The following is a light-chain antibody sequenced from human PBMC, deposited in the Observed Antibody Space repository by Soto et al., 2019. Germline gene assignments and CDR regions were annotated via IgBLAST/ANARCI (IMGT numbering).Light chain of an antibody. Sequence: DIQMTPSPSTLSASLGDRVTITCRASQSINNWLAWYQQTAGKVPKLLIYQASSLESGVPSRFSGSGSGTEFTLTISSLQPDDIATYYCQQYNTYRTFGQGTKVDIK. CDR1: QSINNW. J-gene: IGKJ1*01. CDR3: QQYNTYRT. CDR2: QAS. V-gene: IGKV1-5*03.